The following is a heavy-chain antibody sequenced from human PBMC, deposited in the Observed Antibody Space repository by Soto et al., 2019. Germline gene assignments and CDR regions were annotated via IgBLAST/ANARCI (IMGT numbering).Heavy chain of an antibody. Sequence: PGGSLRLSCAASGFTFSDHYMDWVRQAPGKGLEWVGRTRNKANSYTTEYAASVKGRFTISRDDSKNSLYLQMNSLKTEDTAVYYCARGSWVTIFGVVIPNWFDPWGQGTLVTSPQ. CDR1: GFTFSDHY. D-gene: IGHD3-3*01. V-gene: IGHV3-72*01. J-gene: IGHJ5*02. CDR3: ARGSWVTIFGVVIPNWFDP. CDR2: TRNKANSYTT.